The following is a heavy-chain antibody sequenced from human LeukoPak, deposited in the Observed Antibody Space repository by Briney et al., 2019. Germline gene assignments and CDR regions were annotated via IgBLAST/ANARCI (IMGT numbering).Heavy chain of an antibody. CDR3: ARDLTGQDAFDI. Sequence: GASVKVSCKASGYTFTSYYMHWVRQAPGQGLEWMGIINPSGGSTSYAQKFQGRVTMTRDMSTSTVYMELSSLRSEDTAVYYCARDLTGQDAFDIWGQGTMVTVSS. J-gene: IGHJ3*02. V-gene: IGHV1-46*01. CDR2: INPSGGST. D-gene: IGHD2-8*02. CDR1: GYTFTSYY.